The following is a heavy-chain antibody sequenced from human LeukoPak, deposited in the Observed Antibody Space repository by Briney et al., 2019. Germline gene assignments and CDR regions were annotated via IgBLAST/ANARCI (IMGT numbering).Heavy chain of an antibody. V-gene: IGHV4-39*01. CDR2: IYYSGST. CDR1: GGSISSSSYY. J-gene: IGHJ4*02. Sequence: SETLSLTCTVSGGSISSSSYYWGWIRQPPGKGLEWFGSIYYSGSTYYNPSLKSRVTISVDTSKNQFSLKLSSVTAADTAVYYCASSSSGWYESHYWGQGALVTVSS. D-gene: IGHD6-19*01. CDR3: ASSSSGWYESHY.